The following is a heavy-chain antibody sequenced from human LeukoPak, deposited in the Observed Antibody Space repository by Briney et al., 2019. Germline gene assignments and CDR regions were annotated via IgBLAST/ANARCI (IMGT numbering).Heavy chain of an antibody. CDR2: ISPYNGDT. J-gene: IGHJ4*02. CDR1: GYTFNTYG. Sequence: GASVKVSCRASGYTFNTYGVTWVRQVPGQGFEWMGWISPYNGDTNYAQRFQGRVTITTDTRTSTVFTELRSLRSDDTAVYFCAGGGLSGTYGFTYGGQGTLVTVSS. V-gene: IGHV1-18*01. D-gene: IGHD1-26*01. CDR3: AGGGLSGTYGFTY.